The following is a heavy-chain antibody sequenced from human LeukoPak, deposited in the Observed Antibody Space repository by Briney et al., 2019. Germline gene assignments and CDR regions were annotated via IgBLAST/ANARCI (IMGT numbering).Heavy chain of an antibody. J-gene: IGHJ3*02. CDR3: ARVTLDYYDSSGYYYDAFDI. V-gene: IGHV1-18*01. D-gene: IGHD3-22*01. Sequence: ASVKVSCKASGYTFTSYDISWVRQAPGQGLEWMGWISAYNGNTNYAQKLQGRVTMTTDTSTSTAYMELRSLRSDDTAVYYCARVTLDYYDSSGYYYDAFDIWGQGTMVTVSS. CDR2: ISAYNGNT. CDR1: GYTFTSYD.